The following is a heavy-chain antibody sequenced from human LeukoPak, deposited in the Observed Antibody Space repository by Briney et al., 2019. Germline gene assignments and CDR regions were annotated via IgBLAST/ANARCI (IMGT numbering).Heavy chain of an antibody. V-gene: IGHV3-30-3*01. CDR1: GFIFTNYF. CDR3: ARLSGYEDY. CDR2: ISYDGSNK. D-gene: IGHD5-12*01. J-gene: IGHJ4*02. Sequence: PGGSLRLSCAASGFIFTNYFMSWVRQAPGKGLEWVAVISYDGSNKYYADSVKGRFTISRDNSKNTLYLQMNSLRAEDTAVYYCARLSGYEDYWGQGTLVTVSS.